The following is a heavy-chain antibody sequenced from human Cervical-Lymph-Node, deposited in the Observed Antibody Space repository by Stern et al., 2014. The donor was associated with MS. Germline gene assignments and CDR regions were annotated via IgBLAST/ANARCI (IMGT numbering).Heavy chain of an antibody. CDR1: GGSMSSGYNY. CDR2: ISTSGST. V-gene: IGHV4-61*02. D-gene: IGHD6-13*01. J-gene: IGHJ4*02. Sequence: QLQLQESGPGLVKPSQTLSLTCSVSGGSMSSGYNYWSWIRQSAGKGLEWIGHISTSGSTNYNPSLMSRVTLAVDPSKRQLPLNLPSVTAADTAVYFCAIGSSWYYFDHWGQGALVTVSS. CDR3: AIGSSWYYFDH.